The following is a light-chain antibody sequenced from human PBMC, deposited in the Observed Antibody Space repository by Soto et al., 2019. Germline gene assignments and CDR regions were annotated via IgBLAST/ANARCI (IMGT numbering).Light chain of an antibody. V-gene: IGKV1-5*03. CDR1: QSISSW. Sequence: DIQMTQSPSTLSASVGDRVTITCRASQSISSWLAWYQQKPGKAPKLLIYKASSLESGVPSRFSGSGSGTEFSLTISSLHPDDFATYYCQQYNSDSRTFGQGTKLEIK. CDR3: QQYNSDSRT. CDR2: KAS. J-gene: IGKJ2*01.